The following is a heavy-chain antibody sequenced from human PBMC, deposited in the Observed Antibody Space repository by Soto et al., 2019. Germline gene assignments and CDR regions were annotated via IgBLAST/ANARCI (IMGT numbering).Heavy chain of an antibody. Sequence: LSLTCTVSGGSIISGYWSWIRQPPGKGLEWIGYISYSGNTNYNPSLKSRVTMSADTPKNQFSLRLSSVTTADTAVYYCAGLRGYAGSPIDYWGQGTLVTVSS. D-gene: IGHD2-15*01. CDR2: ISYSGNT. V-gene: IGHV4-59*01. CDR3: AGLRGYAGSPIDY. CDR1: GGSIISGY. J-gene: IGHJ4*02.